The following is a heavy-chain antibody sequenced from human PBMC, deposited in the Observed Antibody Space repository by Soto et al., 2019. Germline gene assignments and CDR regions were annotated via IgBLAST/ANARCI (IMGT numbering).Heavy chain of an antibody. CDR1: GFTFSSYG. V-gene: IGHV3-30*18. Sequence: QVQLVESGGGVVQPGRSLRLSCAASGFTFSSYGMHWVRQAPGKGLEWVAVISYDGSNKYYADSVKGRFTISRDDSKNTLYLQMDSLRTEDTAVYYCAKDNPCLDYWGQGTLVTVSS. J-gene: IGHJ4*02. CDR3: AKDNPCLDY. CDR2: ISYDGSNK.